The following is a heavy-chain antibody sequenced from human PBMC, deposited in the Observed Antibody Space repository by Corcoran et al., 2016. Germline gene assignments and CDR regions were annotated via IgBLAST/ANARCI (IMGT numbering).Heavy chain of an antibody. V-gene: IGHV3-30*03. CDR1: GFTFSSHC. Sequence: QVQLVESGGGVVQPGGSQRLSCAASGFTFSSHCMHWVRQAPGKGLEWVAYIAHDGSDKYYADSVKGRFTISRDNSMNTLYLQMNSLRVEDTAVYYYARDHIAVRPGWCDPWGQGTLVTVSS. J-gene: IGHJ5*02. D-gene: IGHD6-6*01. CDR3: ARDHIAVRPGWCDP. CDR2: IAHDGSDK.